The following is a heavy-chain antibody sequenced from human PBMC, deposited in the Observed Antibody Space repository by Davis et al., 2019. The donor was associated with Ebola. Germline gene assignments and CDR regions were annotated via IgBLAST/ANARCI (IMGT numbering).Heavy chain of an antibody. CDR3: ARVDDSSGYHEAFDI. J-gene: IGHJ3*02. Sequence: ASVKVSCQASGYTFTSYGITWVRQAPGQGLEWMGWISTYSGNTNSAQKFQGRVTMTTDTSTRTAYMELRSLRSDDTAVYYCARVDDSSGYHEAFDIWGQGTMVTVSS. CDR2: ISTYSGNT. D-gene: IGHD3-22*01. V-gene: IGHV1-18*01. CDR1: GYTFTSYG.